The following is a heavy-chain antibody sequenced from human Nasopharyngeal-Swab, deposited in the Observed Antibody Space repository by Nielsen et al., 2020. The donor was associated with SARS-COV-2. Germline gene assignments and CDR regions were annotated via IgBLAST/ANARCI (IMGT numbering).Heavy chain of an antibody. Sequence: WIRQSPSRGLEWLGRTYYRSKWYNDYAVSVKSRITINPDTSKNQFSLQLNSVTPEDTAVYYCARGHYYGSGSYYSPSLYYGMDVWGQGTTVTVSS. J-gene: IGHJ6*02. CDR2: TYYRSKWYN. CDR3: ARGHYYGSGSYYSPSLYYGMDV. D-gene: IGHD3-10*01. V-gene: IGHV6-1*01.